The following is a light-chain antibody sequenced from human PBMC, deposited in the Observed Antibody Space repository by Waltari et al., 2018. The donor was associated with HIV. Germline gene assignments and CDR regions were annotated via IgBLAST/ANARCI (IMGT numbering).Light chain of an antibody. CDR3: AACDDSLNGYV. CDR2: NNN. V-gene: IGLV1-44*01. CDR1: SSNIRTKT. Sequence: QSVLTQPPSASGTPGQRVPIPCSGTSSNIRTKTVSWYQQVPGTAPKLLIYNNNHRPSGVPDRFSGSKSGTSASLAISGLQSEDEADYYCAACDDSLNGYVFGTGTKVTVL. J-gene: IGLJ1*01.